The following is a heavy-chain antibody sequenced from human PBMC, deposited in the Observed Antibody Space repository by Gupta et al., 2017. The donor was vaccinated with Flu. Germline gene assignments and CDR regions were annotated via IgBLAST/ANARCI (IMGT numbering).Heavy chain of an antibody. D-gene: IGHD5-12*01. V-gene: IGHV4-59*01. CDR2: IYYRGST. Sequence: QVQLQESGPGLVKPSETLSLTCSGSGGSIRLYYWSWIRQPPGKGLEWIGYIYYRGSTNYNPSLESRVTISIDTSKNQFSLDLSSVTAADTAVYYCARSGFSGYDGHFDYWGQGTLVTVSS. J-gene: IGHJ4*02. CDR1: GGSIRLYY. CDR3: ARSGFSGYDGHFDY.